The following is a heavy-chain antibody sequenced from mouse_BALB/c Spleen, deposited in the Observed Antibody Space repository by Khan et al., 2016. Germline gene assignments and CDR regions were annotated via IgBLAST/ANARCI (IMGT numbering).Heavy chain of an antibody. CDR1: GYSITSGYY. J-gene: IGHJ4*01. CDR3: AREVDYGDYYAMDY. Sequence: VQLKESGPGLVKPSQSLSLTCSVTGYSITSGYYWNWIRQFPGNKLEWMGYISYDGSNNYNPSLKNRISITRDTSKNQFFLKLNSVTTEDTATYYCAREVDYGDYYAMDYWGQGTSITVSS. D-gene: IGHD2-4*01. V-gene: IGHV3-6*02. CDR2: ISYDGSN.